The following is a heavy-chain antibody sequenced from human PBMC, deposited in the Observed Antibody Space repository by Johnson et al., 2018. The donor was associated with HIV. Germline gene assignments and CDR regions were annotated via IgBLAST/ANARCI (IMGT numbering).Heavy chain of an antibody. J-gene: IGHJ3*01. CDR1: GFTFSHYW. Sequence: EVQLVESGGGLVQPGGSLRLSCAASGFTFSHYWMHWVRQAPGKGLVWVSRMNSDGSSTTYADSVKGRFTISRDNAKNTLYLQMKTLRAEDTAIYYCAREKEMTRLGAFDVWGQGTVVTVSS. CDR3: AREKEMTRLGAFDV. D-gene: IGHD4-11*01. V-gene: IGHV3-74*03. CDR2: MNSDGSST.